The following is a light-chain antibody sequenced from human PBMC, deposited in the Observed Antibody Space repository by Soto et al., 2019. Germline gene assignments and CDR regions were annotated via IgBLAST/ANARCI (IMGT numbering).Light chain of an antibody. V-gene: IGLV1-47*01. CDR3: AAWDDSLSVLYV. CDR2: RNN. Sequence: QSVLIQPPSASGTPGQRVTISCSGSSSNIGRNYVYWYQQLPGTAPKLLIYRNNHRPSGVPDRFSVSKSGTSASLAISGLRSEDEADYYCAAWDDSLSVLYVFGTGTKGTVL. J-gene: IGLJ1*01. CDR1: SSNIGRNY.